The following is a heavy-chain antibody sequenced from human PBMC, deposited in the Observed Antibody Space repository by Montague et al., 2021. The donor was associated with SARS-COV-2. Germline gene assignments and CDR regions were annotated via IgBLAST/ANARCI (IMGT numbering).Heavy chain of an antibody. Sequence: SETLSLTCTVSGGSISSYYWTWIRQPPGKGLESIGYIYHNGSTKYNPSLKSRVTISVDTSKNQFSLKLSSVSVADTAVYYCARGGGNSADYYNYTMDVWGKGTTVTVSS. CDR2: IYHNGST. D-gene: IGHD4-23*01. V-gene: IGHV4-59*01. CDR3: ARGGGNSADYYNYTMDV. CDR1: GGSISSYY. J-gene: IGHJ6*04.